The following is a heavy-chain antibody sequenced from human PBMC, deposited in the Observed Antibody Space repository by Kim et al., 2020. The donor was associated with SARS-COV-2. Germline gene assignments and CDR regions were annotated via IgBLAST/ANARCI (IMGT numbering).Heavy chain of an antibody. CDR3: TSLITLKGAQPRGY. D-gene: IGHD3-16*01. CDR1: GFSFSDST. Sequence: GGSLRLSCAASGFSFSDSTIHWVRQASGKGLYWVGRIRSKASSYGTAYDASVKGRFTVSRDDSKNTAYLQMNSLESDDTAVYYCTSLITLKGAQPRGYWGQGTLVTVSS. J-gene: IGHJ4*02. V-gene: IGHV3-73*01. CDR2: IRSKASSYGT.